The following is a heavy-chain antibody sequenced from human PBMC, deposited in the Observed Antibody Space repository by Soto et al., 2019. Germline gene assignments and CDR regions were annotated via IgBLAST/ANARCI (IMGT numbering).Heavy chain of an antibody. CDR1: GFTVSSNY. D-gene: IGHD1-26*01. V-gene: IGHV3-53*01. CDR2: IYSGGST. Sequence: EVQLVESGGGLIQPGGSLRLSCAASGFTVSSNYMSWVRQAPGKGLEWVSVIYSGGSTYYADSVKGRFTISRDNSKNTLYLQMNSLRAEDTAVYYCASSGWGELRYIDYWGQGTLVTVSS. CDR3: ASSGWGELRYIDY. J-gene: IGHJ4*02.